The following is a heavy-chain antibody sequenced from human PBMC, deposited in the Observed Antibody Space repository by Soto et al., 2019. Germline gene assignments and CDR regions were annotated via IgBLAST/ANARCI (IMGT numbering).Heavy chain of an antibody. CDR3: ARGHYYYAMDV. CDR1: GGSVSSGVFS. V-gene: IGHV4-30-2*01. CDR2: ISHGGSP. J-gene: IGHJ6*02. Sequence: TLSLTCAVSGGSVSSGVFSWNWIRQPPGQGLEWIGYISHGGSPHYTPSLRSRVSISVDRSTNVISLNLTSMTPADTAVYFCARGHYYYAMDVWGQGTTVTVS.